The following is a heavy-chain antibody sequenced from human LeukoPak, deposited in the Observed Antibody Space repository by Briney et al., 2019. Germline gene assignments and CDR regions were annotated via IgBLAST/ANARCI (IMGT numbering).Heavy chain of an antibody. J-gene: IGHJ4*02. V-gene: IGHV4-61*02. D-gene: IGHD3-22*01. CDR2: IYTSGST. CDR3: AGENYYDSSPGNY. Sequence: QPSQTLSLTCTVSGGSISSGSYYWSWIRQPAGKGLEWIGRIYTSGSTNYNPSLKSRVTISVDTSKNQFSLKLSSVTAADTAVYYCAGENYYDSSPGNYWGQGTLVTVSS. CDR1: GGSISSGSYY.